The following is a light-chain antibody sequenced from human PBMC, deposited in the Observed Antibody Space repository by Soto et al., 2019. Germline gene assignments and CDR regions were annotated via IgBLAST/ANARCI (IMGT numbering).Light chain of an antibody. CDR3: QSYDSSLSGSGV. Sequence: QSALAQPPSVSRAPGQRVTISCTGSYSNIGAGYEVHWYQQIPGTAPKLLISGHNNRPSGVPDRFFGSKSGTSASLTIIGLQAEDEADYYCQSYDSSLSGSGVFGGGTKVTVL. CDR2: GHN. CDR1: YSNIGAGYE. J-gene: IGLJ3*02. V-gene: IGLV1-40*01.